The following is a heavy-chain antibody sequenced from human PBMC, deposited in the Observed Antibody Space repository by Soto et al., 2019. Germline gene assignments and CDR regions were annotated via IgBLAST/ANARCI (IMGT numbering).Heavy chain of an antibody. V-gene: IGHV3-23*01. CDR2: ISGSGGST. J-gene: IGHJ4*02. Sequence: SGGSLRLSCAASGFTFGNYAMTWVRQAPGKGLEWVSGISGSGGSTYYADSVKGRFTISRDNSKNTLYLQMNSLRAEDTAVYYCGKASLLRFLDSSFDYWGQGTLVTVS. CDR1: GFTFGNYA. CDR3: GKASLLRFLDSSFDY. D-gene: IGHD3-3*01.